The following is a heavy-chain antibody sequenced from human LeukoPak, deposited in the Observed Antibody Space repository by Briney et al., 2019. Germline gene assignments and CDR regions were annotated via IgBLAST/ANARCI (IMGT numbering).Heavy chain of an antibody. CDR1: GGSLSSGDYY. V-gene: IGHV4-30-4*01. D-gene: IGHD2-2*01. CDR3: ARAYCSSTSCYESDAFDI. J-gene: IGHJ3*02. Sequence: SPSQTLSLTCTVSGGSLSSGDYYWSWIRQPPGKGLEWIGYIYYSGSTYYNPSLKSRVTISVDTSKNQFSLKLSSVTAADTAVYYCARAYCSSTSCYESDAFDIWGQGTMVTVSS. CDR2: IYYSGST.